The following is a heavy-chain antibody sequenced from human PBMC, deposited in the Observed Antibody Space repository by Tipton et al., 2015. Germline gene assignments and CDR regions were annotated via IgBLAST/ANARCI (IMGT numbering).Heavy chain of an antibody. CDR2: ISWNSGSI. CDR3: AKDIGFWGGTSSSWPRGAFDF. V-gene: IGHV3-9*01. Sequence: SLRLSCAASGFTFDDYAMHWVRQGPGKGLEWVAGISWNSGSIGYADSVKGRFAISRDNAKNSLYLQMNNLRAEDTALYYCAKDIGFWGGTSSSWPRGAFDFWGQGTVVTVSS. J-gene: IGHJ3*01. D-gene: IGHD6-13*01. CDR1: GFTFDDYA.